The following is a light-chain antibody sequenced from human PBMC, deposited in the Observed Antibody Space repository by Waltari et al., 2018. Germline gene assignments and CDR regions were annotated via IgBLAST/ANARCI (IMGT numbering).Light chain of an antibody. CDR1: QSVLYSSSNKNN. J-gene: IGKJ3*01. CDR2: WAS. Sequence: DIVLTQSPDSLAVSLGERATINCKSSQSVLYSSSNKNNFAWYQQKPGQPPKLLIYWASTRESGVPDRFSGSGSGTDFTLTISSLQAEDVAVYYCHQYYSTPFTFGPGTKVDIK. CDR3: HQYYSTPFT. V-gene: IGKV4-1*01.